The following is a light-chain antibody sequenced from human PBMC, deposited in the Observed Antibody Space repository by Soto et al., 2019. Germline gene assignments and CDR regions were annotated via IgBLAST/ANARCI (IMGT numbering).Light chain of an antibody. CDR1: QSFSSR. Sequence: IPMTQSPSTLSASVGDRVTITCRASQSFSSRLAWYQQKPGKAPKLLIYDAYSLESGVPSRFSGSESGTELTITISSLQPDDFETYYCQQYKSYPWTFGQGTKVDIK. J-gene: IGKJ1*01. CDR2: DAY. V-gene: IGKV1-5*01. CDR3: QQYKSYPWT.